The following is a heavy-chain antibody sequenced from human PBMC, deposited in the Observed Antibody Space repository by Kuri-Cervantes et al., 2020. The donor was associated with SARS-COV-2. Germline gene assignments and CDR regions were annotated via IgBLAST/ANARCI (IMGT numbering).Heavy chain of an antibody. J-gene: IGHJ6*02. CDR3: ARGIRCSSTSCYEAPNYYYYGMDV. D-gene: IGHD2-2*01. V-gene: IGHV5-51*01. Sequence: KVSCKGSGYSFTSYWIGWVRQMPGKGLEWMGIIYPGDSDTRYSPSFQGHVTISADKSISTAYRPWGSLRASDTAMYYCARGIRCSSTSCYEAPNYYYYGMDVWGQGTAVTVSS. CDR2: IYPGDSDT. CDR1: GYSFTSYW.